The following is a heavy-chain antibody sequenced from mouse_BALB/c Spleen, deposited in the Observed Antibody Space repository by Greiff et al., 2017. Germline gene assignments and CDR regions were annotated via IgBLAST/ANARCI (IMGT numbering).Heavy chain of an antibody. V-gene: IGHV10-1*02. Sequence: EVQLVESGGGLVQPKGSLKLSCAASGFTFDTYAMNWVRQAPGKGLEWVARIRSKSNNYATYYADSVKDRFTISRDDSQSMLYLQMNNLKTEDTAMYYCVRLTGPYFDVWGAGTTVTVSS. CDR3: VRLTGPYFDV. CDR1: GFTFDTYA. CDR2: IRSKSNNYAT. J-gene: IGHJ1*01. D-gene: IGHD3-1*01.